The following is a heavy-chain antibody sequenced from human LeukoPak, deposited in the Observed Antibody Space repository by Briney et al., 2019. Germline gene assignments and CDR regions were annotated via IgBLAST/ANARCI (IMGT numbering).Heavy chain of an antibody. Sequence: SETLSLTCTVSGGSISSYYWSWIRQPPGKGLEWIGYIYYSGSTNYNPSLKSRVTISVDTSKNQFSLKLSSVTAADTAVYYCARDQRPVLRYFDWLLKENWFDPWGQGTLVTVSS. CDR2: IYYSGST. CDR3: ARDQRPVLRYFDWLLKENWFDP. J-gene: IGHJ5*02. D-gene: IGHD3-9*01. CDR1: GGSISSYY. V-gene: IGHV4-59*01.